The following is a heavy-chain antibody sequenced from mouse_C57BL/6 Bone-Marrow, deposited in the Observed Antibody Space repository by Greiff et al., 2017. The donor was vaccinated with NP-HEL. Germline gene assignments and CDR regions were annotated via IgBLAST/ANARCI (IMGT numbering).Heavy chain of an antibody. D-gene: IGHD1-1*01. CDR1: GYSITSGYY. Sequence: EVKLVESGPGLVKPSQSLSLTCSVTGYSITSGYYWNWIRQFPGNKLEWMGYISYDGSNNYHPSLKNRISITRDTSKNQFFLKLNSVTTEDTATYYCARSTVVVPFDYWGQGTTLTVSA. CDR3: ARSTVVVPFDY. CDR2: ISYDGSN. V-gene: IGHV3-6*01. J-gene: IGHJ2*01.